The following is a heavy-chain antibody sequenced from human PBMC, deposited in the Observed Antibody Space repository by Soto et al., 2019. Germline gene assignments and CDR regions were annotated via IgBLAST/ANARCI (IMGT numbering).Heavy chain of an antibody. Sequence: GASVKVSCKASGYTFTSYGISWVRPAPGQGLEWMGWISAYNGNTNYAQKLQGRVTMTTDTSTSTAYMELRSLRSDDTAVYYCARVRLFYYYDSSGYLPGDNWFDPWGQGTLVTVSS. J-gene: IGHJ5*02. CDR3: ARVRLFYYYDSSGYLPGDNWFDP. V-gene: IGHV1-18*01. CDR2: ISAYNGNT. CDR1: GYTFTSYG. D-gene: IGHD3-22*01.